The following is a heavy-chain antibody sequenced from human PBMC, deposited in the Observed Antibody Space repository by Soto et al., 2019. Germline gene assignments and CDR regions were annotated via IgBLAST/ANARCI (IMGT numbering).Heavy chain of an antibody. CDR1: GFTFSNYA. CDR3: VRGGSCSGGRCYLDC. Sequence: GGSLRLSCSASGFTFSNYAMHWVRQAPGKGLEYVSAISSDGGWTYHADSVKGRFFISRDNSDNSLLLQLTSLKLEDTAVYYCVRGGSCSGGRCYLDCWGQGTLVTVSS. D-gene: IGHD2-15*01. V-gene: IGHV3-64D*08. J-gene: IGHJ4*02. CDR2: ISSDGGWT.